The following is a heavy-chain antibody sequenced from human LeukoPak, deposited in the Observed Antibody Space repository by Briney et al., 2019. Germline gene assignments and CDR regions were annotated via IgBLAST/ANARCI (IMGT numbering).Heavy chain of an antibody. V-gene: IGHV4-4*02. D-gene: IGHD1-26*01. Sequence: GSLRLSCAASGFTFSSYWMHWVRQAPGKGLEWIGEISHSGSTNYNPPLESRVTVSVDNSKNQFSLKLSSVTAADTAVYYCARERSGSLYDAFDIWGQGTMVTVSS. CDR1: GFTFSSYW. CDR2: ISHSGST. CDR3: ARERSGSLYDAFDI. J-gene: IGHJ3*02.